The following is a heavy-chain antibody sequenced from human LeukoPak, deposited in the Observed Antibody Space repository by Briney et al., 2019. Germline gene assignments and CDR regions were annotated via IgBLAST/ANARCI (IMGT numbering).Heavy chain of an antibody. V-gene: IGHV1-69*05. CDR3: AGYCSGGSCYDLYFDY. CDR2: IIPIFGTA. D-gene: IGHD2-15*01. CDR1: GGTFSSYA. Sequence: SVKVSCKASGGTFSSYAISWVRQAPGQGREWMGGIIPIFGTANYAQKFQGRVTITTDESTSTAYMELSSLRSEDTAVYYCAGYCSGGSCYDLYFDYWGQGTLVTVSS. J-gene: IGHJ4*02.